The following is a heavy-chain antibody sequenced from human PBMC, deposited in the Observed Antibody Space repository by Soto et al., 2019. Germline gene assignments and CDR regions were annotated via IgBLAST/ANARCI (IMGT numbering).Heavy chain of an antibody. Sequence: SETLSLTCAVYGGSFSGYYWSWIRQPPGKGLEWIGEINHSGSTNYNPSLKSRVTISVDTSKNQFSLKLSSVTAADTAVYYCASQSSGYQPGYNYWGQGTLVTVSS. D-gene: IGHD3-22*01. J-gene: IGHJ4*02. CDR2: INHSGST. CDR3: ASQSSGYQPGYNY. V-gene: IGHV4-34*01. CDR1: GGSFSGYY.